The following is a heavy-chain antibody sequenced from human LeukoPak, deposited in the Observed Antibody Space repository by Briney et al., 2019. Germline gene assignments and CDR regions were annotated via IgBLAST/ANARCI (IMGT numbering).Heavy chain of an antibody. CDR3: ARDSGSSGYLGYGMDV. Sequence: ASVKVSCKASGYTFTSYAMHWVRQAPGQRLEWMGWINAGNGNTKYSQKFQGRVTITRDTSASTAYMELSSLRSEDTAVYYGARDSGSSGYLGYGMDVWGQGTTVTVSS. D-gene: IGHD3-22*01. CDR2: INAGNGNT. J-gene: IGHJ6*02. V-gene: IGHV1-3*01. CDR1: GYTFTSYA.